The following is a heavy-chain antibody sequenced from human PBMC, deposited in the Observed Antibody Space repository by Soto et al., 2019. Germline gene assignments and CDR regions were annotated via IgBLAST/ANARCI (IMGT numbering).Heavy chain of an antibody. Sequence: EVQLVESGGGLVQPGGSLRLSCAASGFTFSGRSMHWVRQAPGKGLVWVSGIDNAGTDSTYADSVKGRFTSSRDNAKKILYLQMNSMRAEDTAVYYSARGWSGPDFWGKGTTVTVSS. CDR3: ARGWSGPDF. J-gene: IGHJ6*04. V-gene: IGHV3-74*01. D-gene: IGHD3-10*01. CDR2: IDNAGTDS. CDR1: GFTFSGRS.